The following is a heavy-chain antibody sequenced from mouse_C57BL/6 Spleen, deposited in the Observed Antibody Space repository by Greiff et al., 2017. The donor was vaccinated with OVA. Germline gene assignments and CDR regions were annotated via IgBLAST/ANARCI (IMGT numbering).Heavy chain of an antibody. Sequence: VQLQQSGAELVKPGASVKLSCKASGYTFTEYTIHWVKQRSGQGLEWIGWFYPGSGSIKYNEKFKDKATLTADKSSSTVYMELSRLTSEDSAVYFCARHEGPYYDYDGYAMDYWGQGTSVTVSS. CDR3: ARHEGPYYDYDGYAMDY. D-gene: IGHD2-4*01. CDR1: GYTFTEYT. V-gene: IGHV1-62-2*01. CDR2: FYPGSGSI. J-gene: IGHJ4*01.